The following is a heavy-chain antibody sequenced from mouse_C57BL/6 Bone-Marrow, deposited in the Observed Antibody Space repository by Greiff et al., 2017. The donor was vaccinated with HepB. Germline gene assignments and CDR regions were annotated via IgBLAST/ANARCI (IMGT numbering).Heavy chain of an antibody. CDR2: IYPGDGDT. CDR1: GYAFSSYW. CDR3: ARHYDYDGGGFDY. V-gene: IGHV1-80*01. J-gene: IGHJ2*01. Sequence: QVQLQQSGPELVKPGASVKISCKASGYAFSSYWMNWVKQRPGKGLEWIGQIYPGDGDTNYNGKFKGKATLTADKSSSTAYMQLSSLTSEDSAVYFCARHYDYDGGGFDYWGQGTTLTVSS. D-gene: IGHD2-4*01.